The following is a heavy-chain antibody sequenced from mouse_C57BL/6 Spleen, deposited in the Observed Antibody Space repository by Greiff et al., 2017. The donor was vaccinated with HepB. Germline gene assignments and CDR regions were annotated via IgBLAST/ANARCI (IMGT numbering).Heavy chain of an antibody. CDR1: GFTFSDYG. J-gene: IGHJ3*01. CDR3: ARLDYSFAY. D-gene: IGHD2-4*01. Sequence: EVQLQQSGGGLVKPGGSLKLSCAASGFTFSDYGMHWVRQAPEKGLEWVAYISSGSSTIYYADTVKGRFTISRDNAKNTLFLQMTSLRSEDTAMYYCARLDYSFAYWGQGTLVTVSA. CDR2: ISSGSSTI. V-gene: IGHV5-17*01.